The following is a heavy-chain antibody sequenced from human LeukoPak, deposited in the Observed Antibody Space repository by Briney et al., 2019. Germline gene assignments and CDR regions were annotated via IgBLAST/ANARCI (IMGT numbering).Heavy chain of an antibody. CDR1: GFTFSSYW. D-gene: IGHD3-22*01. J-gene: IGHJ4*02. V-gene: IGHV3-7*01. Sequence: GGSLRLSCAASGFTFSSYWMSWVRQAPGKGLEWVANIKQDGGEKYYVDSVKGRFTISRDNAKNSLYLQMNSLRAEDTAVYYCAREGPLPNYYDSSGSYYFDYWSQGTLVTVSS. CDR2: IKQDGGEK. CDR3: AREGPLPNYYDSSGSYYFDY.